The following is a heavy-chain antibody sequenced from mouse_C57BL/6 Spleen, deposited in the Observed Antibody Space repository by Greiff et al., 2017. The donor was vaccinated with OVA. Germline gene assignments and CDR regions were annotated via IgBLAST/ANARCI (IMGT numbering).Heavy chain of an antibody. CDR2: IDPENGDT. Sequence: VQLKQSGAELVRPGASVKLSCTASGFNIKDDYMHWVKQRPEQGLEWIGWIDPENGDTEYASKFQGKATITADTSSNTAYLQLSSLTSEDTAVYYCTRYYFDYWGQGTTLTVSS. CDR1: GFNIKDDY. V-gene: IGHV14-4*01. J-gene: IGHJ2*01. CDR3: TRYYFDY.